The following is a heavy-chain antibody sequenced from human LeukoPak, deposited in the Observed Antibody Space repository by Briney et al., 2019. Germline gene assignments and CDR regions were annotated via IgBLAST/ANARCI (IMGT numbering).Heavy chain of an antibody. CDR2: IYYSGST. J-gene: IGHJ4*02. V-gene: IGHV4-38-2*01. Sequence: GSLRLSCAASGFTVSDNYMSWVRQPPGKGLEWIGSIYYSGSTYYNPSLKSRVTISVDTSKNQFSLKLSSVTAADTAVYYCARTRYYYNSRSYGAPYYFDYWGQGTLVTVSS. CDR1: GFTVSDNY. D-gene: IGHD3-10*01. CDR3: ARTRYYYNSRSYGAPYYFDY.